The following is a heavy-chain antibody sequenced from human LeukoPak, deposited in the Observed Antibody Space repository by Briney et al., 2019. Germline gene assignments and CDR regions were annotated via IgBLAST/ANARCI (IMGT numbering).Heavy chain of an antibody. D-gene: IGHD4-17*01. CDR2: VSYDGSNK. CDR3: ARDEGYGDYYFDY. CDR1: GFTFSSYA. V-gene: IGHV3-30-3*01. Sequence: GGSLSLSCAASGFTFSSYAMHWVRQAPGKGLEWVAVVSYDGSNKYYADSVKGRFTISRDNSKNTLYLQMNSLRAEDTAVYYCARDEGYGDYYFDYWGQGTLVTVSS. J-gene: IGHJ4*02.